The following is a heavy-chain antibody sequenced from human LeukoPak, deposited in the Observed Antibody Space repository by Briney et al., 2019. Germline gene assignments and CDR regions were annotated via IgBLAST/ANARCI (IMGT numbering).Heavy chain of an antibody. CDR2: ISSSSYI. CDR1: GFTFSIYS. J-gene: IGHJ4*02. D-gene: IGHD5-12*01. Sequence: TSGGSLRLSCAASGFTFSIYSMNWVRQAPGKGLEWVSSISSSSYIYYADSVKGRFTISRDNAKNSLYLQMNSLRAEDTAVYYCARVWGGYLIDYWGQGTLVTVSS. V-gene: IGHV3-21*01. CDR3: ARVWGGYLIDY.